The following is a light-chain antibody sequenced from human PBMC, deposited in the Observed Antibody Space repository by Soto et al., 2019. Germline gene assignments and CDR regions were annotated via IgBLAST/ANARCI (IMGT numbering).Light chain of an antibody. CDR1: SSNIGAGYD. CDR3: HSYDRSLSGVV. CDR2: GNS. J-gene: IGLJ2*01. Sequence: QSVLTQPPSVSGAPGQRVTISCTGSSSNIGAGYDVHWYQQLPGTAPKLLIYGNSNRPSGVPDRFSGSKSGTSASLAITGLQAEDEADSYCHSYDRSLSGVVFGGGTKLTVL. V-gene: IGLV1-40*01.